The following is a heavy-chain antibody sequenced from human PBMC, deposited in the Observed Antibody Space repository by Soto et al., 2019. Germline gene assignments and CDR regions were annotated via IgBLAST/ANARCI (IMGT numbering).Heavy chain of an antibody. D-gene: IGHD2-15*01. CDR1: GGSISSYY. Sequence: SETLSLTCTVSGGSISSYYWSWIRQPPGKGLEWIGYIYYSGSTYYNPSLKSRVTISVDTSKNQFSLKLSSVTAADTAVHYCARDRGNGYCSGGSCYPRAYFDYWGQGTLVTVSS. V-gene: IGHV4-59*12. J-gene: IGHJ4*02. CDR3: ARDRGNGYCSGGSCYPRAYFDY. CDR2: IYYSGST.